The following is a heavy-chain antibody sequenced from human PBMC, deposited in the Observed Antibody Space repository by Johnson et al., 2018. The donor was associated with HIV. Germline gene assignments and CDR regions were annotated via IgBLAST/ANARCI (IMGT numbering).Heavy chain of an antibody. V-gene: IGHV3-7*05. D-gene: IGHD2-15*01. CDR3: ARVGILRRRGAFDI. CDR2: IKQDGSEK. CDR1: GFTFSNYW. Sequence: VQLVESGGGLVQPGGSLRLSCAASGFTFSNYWMRWVRQAPGKGLEWVTNIKQDGSEKYYVDSVKGRFTISRDNAKNSLYLKMNSLRAEDTAVYYCARVGILRRRGAFDIWGQGTMVTVSS. J-gene: IGHJ3*02.